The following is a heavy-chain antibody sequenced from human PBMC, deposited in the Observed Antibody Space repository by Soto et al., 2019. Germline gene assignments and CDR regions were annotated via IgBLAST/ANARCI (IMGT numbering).Heavy chain of an antibody. V-gene: IGHV1-24*01. CDR1: GYTLTELS. D-gene: IGHD1-7*01. CDR3: ATESLGFGAGTTPVY. J-gene: IGHJ4*02. CDR2: FDPEDGET. Sequence: ASGKVSCKVSGYTLTELSMHWVRQAPGKGLEWMGGFDPEDGETIYAQKFQGRVTMTEDTSTDTAYMELSSLRSEDTAVYYCATESLGFGAGTTPVYWGQGTLVTVSS.